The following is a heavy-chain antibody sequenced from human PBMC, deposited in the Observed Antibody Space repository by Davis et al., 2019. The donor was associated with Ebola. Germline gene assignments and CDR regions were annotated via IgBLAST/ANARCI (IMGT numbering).Heavy chain of an antibody. V-gene: IGHV1-46*01. J-gene: IGHJ3*02. CDR1: GYTFTSYY. CDR2: INPSGGST. Sequence: ASVKVSCKATGYTFTSYYMHWVRQAPGQGLEWMGIINPSGGSTSYAQKFQGRVTMTRDTSTSTVYMELSSLRSEDTAVYYCARDLVPRYSYGYHAFDIWGQGTMVTVSS. CDR3: ARDLVPRYSYGYHAFDI. D-gene: IGHD5-18*01.